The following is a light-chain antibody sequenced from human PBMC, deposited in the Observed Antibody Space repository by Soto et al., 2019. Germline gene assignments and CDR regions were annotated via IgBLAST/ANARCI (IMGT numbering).Light chain of an antibody. V-gene: IGLV2-11*01. CDR3: CSYVGWYSLI. J-gene: IGLJ2*01. CDR2: DVS. Sequence: QSALTQPRSVSGSPGQSVTISCTGTSSDVGGYNYVSWYQQHPGKAPKLMIFDVSKRPSGVPDRFAGSKSGNTASLTISGLQAEDEADYYCCSYVGWYSLIFGGGTKRTVL. CDR1: SSDVGGYNY.